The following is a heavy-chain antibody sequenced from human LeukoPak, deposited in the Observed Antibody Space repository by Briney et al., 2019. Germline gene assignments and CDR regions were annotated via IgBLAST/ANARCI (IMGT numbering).Heavy chain of an antibody. D-gene: IGHD3-16*01. CDR2: NHYSGSG. CDR1: GGSISGSGYY. V-gene: IGHV4-39*01. CDR3: ARQMGGDSGDYYFDY. J-gene: IGHJ4*02. Sequence: SETLSLTCTVSGGSISGSGYYWGWIRQPPGKGLEWIVSNHYSGSGYYNPSLKSRVTISVDTSKNQFSLKLSLWTPRTTAVYYCARQMGGDSGDYYFDYWGQGTLVTVSS.